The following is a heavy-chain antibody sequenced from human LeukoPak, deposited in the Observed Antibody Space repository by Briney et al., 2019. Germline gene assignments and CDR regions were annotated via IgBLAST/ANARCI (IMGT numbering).Heavy chain of an antibody. CDR3: AKQCRRDGYKCFSDY. CDR1: GFTFSSYG. D-gene: IGHD5-24*01. CDR2: ISGSGGST. V-gene: IGHV3-23*01. Sequence: GGSLRLSCAASGFTFSSYGMSWVRQAPGKGLEWVSAISGSGGSTYYADSVKGRFTISRDNSKNTLYLQMNSLRAEDTAVYYCAKQCRRDGYKCFSDYWGQGTLVTVSS. J-gene: IGHJ4*02.